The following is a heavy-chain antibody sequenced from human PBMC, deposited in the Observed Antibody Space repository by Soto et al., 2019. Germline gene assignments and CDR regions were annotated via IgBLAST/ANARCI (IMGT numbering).Heavy chain of an antibody. CDR2: ISYSGTT. Sequence: SETLSLTCTVSGGSMSSSSSYYWGWIRQPPGKGLEWIGTISYSGTTYYNPTLKSRVTISRDNSKNTLYLQMNSLRAEDTAVYYCAREQWELLGLGWFDPWGQGTLVTVSS. CDR1: GGSMSSSSSYY. CDR3: AREQWELLGLGWFDP. V-gene: IGHV4-39*02. D-gene: IGHD1-26*01. J-gene: IGHJ5*02.